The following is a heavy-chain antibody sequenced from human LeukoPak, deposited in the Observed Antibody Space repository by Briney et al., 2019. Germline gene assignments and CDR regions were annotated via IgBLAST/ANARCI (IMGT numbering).Heavy chain of an antibody. CDR3: AKDHGYSSGWSELDY. J-gene: IGHJ4*02. CDR2: IWYDGSNK. Sequence: PGGSLRLSCAASGFTFSSYGKGWVRQAAGKGGEWGGGIWYDGSNKYYAESVKGRFTIYRDNSKNTLYLQMTSLTAEDTAVYYCAKDHGYSSGWSELDYWGQGTLVTVSS. CDR1: GFTFSSYG. D-gene: IGHD6-19*01. V-gene: IGHV3-33*06.